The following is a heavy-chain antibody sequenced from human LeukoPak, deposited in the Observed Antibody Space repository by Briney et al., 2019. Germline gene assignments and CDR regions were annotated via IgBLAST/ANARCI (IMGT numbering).Heavy chain of an antibody. CDR2: IYYSGST. CDR1: GGSISSSSYY. D-gene: IGHD5-18*01. Sequence: SETLSLTCTVSGGSISSSSYYWGWIRQPPGKGLEWIGSIYYSGSTYYNPSLKSRVTISVDTSKNQFSLKLSSVTAADTAVYYCARTRLWPTGTFDYWGQGTLVTVSS. J-gene: IGHJ4*02. V-gene: IGHV4-39*07. CDR3: ARTRLWPTGTFDY.